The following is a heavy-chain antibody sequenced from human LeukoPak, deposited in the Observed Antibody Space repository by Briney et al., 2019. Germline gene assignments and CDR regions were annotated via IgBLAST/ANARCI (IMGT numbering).Heavy chain of an antibody. Sequence: SQTLSLTCTVSGGSISSGGYYWSWVRQPPGKGLEWIGYIYHSGSTYYNPSLKSRVTISVDRSKNQFSLKLNSVTAADTAVYYCARVEDRSSTSCYSTYYFDYWGQGTLVTVSS. D-gene: IGHD2-2*01. J-gene: IGHJ4*02. CDR3: ARVEDRSSTSCYSTYYFDY. CDR1: GGSISSGGYY. V-gene: IGHV4-30-2*01. CDR2: IYHSGST.